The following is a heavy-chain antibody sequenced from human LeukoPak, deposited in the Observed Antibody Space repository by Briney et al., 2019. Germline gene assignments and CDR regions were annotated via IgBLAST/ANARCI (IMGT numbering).Heavy chain of an antibody. Sequence: SETLSLTCTVSGGSISSRSYYWGWIRQPPGKGLEWIGSIYYKGNTYLNPSLKSRVTISEDTSKNQFSLKLNSVTAADTAVYYCARVGSWYYFDYWGQGILVTVSS. CDR2: IYYKGNT. J-gene: IGHJ4*02. V-gene: IGHV4-39*07. CDR1: GGSISSRSYY. D-gene: IGHD6-19*01. CDR3: ARVGSWYYFDY.